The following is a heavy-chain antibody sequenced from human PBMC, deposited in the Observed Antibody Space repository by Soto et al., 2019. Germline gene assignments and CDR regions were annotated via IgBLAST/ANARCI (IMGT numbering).Heavy chain of an antibody. CDR2: MNPNSGNT. CDR3: ARRSGYACDN. J-gene: IGHJ3*02. V-gene: IGHV1-8*01. Sequence: QVQLVQSGAEVKKPGASVKVSCKASGYTFTSYDISWVRQATGQGLEWVGWMNPNSGNTGYAQKFQGRVTMTRNTYISTAYKDLSSVRSADTAVYYGARRSGYACDNWGQGTMFTVSS. CDR1: GYTFTSYD. D-gene: IGHD3-22*01.